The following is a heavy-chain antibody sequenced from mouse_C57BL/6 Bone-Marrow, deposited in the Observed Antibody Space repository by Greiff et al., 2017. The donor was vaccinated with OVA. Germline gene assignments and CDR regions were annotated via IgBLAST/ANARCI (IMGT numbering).Heavy chain of an antibody. D-gene: IGHD1-1*01. J-gene: IGHJ2*01. V-gene: IGHV14-4*01. CDR2: IDPENGDT. CDR3: TNPLITTVV. Sequence: VHVKQSGAELVRPGASVKLSCTASGFNIKDDYMHWVKQRPEQGLEWIGWIDPENGDTEYASKFQGKATITADTSSNTAYLQLSSLTSEDTAVYYSTNPLITTVVWGQGTTLTVSS. CDR1: GFNIKDDY.